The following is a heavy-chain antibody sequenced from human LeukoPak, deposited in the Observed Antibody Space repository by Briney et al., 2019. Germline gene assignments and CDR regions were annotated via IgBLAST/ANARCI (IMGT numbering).Heavy chain of an antibody. V-gene: IGHV1-24*01. CDR1: GYTLTELS. CDR3: TIRIPDIAARHYYYYGMDV. D-gene: IGHD6-6*01. J-gene: IGHJ6*02. CDR2: FDPEDGET. Sequence: ASVKVSCKVSGYTLTELSMHWVRQAPGKGLEWMGGFDPEDGETIYAQKFQGRVTMTEDTSTDTAYMELSSLRSEDTAVYYCTIRIPDIAARHYYYYGMDVWGQGTTVTVSS.